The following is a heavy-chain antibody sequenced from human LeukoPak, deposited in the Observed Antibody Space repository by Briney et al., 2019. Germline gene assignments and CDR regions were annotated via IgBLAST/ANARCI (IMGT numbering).Heavy chain of an antibody. CDR2: INHNGNVN. Sequence: PGGSLRLSCVASGFPFSSYWMTWVRQAPGKGLEWVASINHNGNVNYYVDSVKGRFTISRDNSKNTLFLQMDSLRAEDTAVYYCARARGYSGYESKWYFYGMDVWGQGTTVTVSS. D-gene: IGHD5-12*01. V-gene: IGHV3-7*03. CDR3: ARARGYSGYESKWYFYGMDV. J-gene: IGHJ6*02. CDR1: GFPFSSYW.